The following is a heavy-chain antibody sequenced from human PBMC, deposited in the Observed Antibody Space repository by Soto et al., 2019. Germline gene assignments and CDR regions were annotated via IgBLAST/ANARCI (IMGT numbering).Heavy chain of an antibody. D-gene: IGHD2-21*01. J-gene: IGHJ5*02. V-gene: IGHV4-39*01. Sequence: SETLSLTCTVSGAAVTSTSYSWVWIRQSPGKGLVWLGGVYYRGSTYYNPSLKSRVAISVDASKNQFSLRMSSVTAADTAVYYCVQTAMIVVDLAFDPWGLGTLVTVSS. CDR2: VYYRGST. CDR1: GAAVTSTSYS. CDR3: VQTAMIVVDLAFDP.